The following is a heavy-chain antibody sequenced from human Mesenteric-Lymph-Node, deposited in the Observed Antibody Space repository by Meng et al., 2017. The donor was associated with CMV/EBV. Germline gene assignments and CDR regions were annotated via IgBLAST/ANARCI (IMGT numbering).Heavy chain of an antibody. V-gene: IGHV4-39*07. CDR1: GDSFTRTYYY. D-gene: IGHD4-23*01. CDR2: IYNSGST. J-gene: IGHJ4*02. CDR3: ARGLTVVTHDY. Sequence: GSLRLSCTVSGDSFTRTYYYWAWIRQPPGKGLEWIGSIYNSGSTYYNPSLKGRVTMSVDTSKSQFSLRLSSVTAADTAVYYCARGLTVVTHDYWGQGTLVTVSS.